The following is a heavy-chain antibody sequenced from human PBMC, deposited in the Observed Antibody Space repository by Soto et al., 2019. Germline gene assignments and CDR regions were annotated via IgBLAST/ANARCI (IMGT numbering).Heavy chain of an antibody. CDR2: SGSGATT. D-gene: IGHD3-10*01. J-gene: IGHJ6*01. CDR3: AKFRSFFSGSGRHTNYYHG. V-gene: IGHV3-23*01. Sequence: SGSGATTYYADSVKGRFTISRDNSKNTLYLQMNSLRAEDTAVYYGAKFRSFFSGSGRHTNYYHG.